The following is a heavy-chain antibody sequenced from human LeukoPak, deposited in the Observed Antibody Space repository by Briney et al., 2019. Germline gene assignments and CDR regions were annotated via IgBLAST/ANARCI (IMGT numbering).Heavy chain of an antibody. V-gene: IGHV1-2*02. J-gene: IGHJ6*02. CDR2: VYPNSGGT. Sequence: AAVKVSRKASGYTFTGYYMHGVRQAPGRGGEWMGWVYPNSGGTNYAQKFQGRVTLTRDTSISTPYKELSSLKADDTAVYYCARVQGYSSSWYWVYYYGMAVWGQGTTVTVPS. D-gene: IGHD6-13*01. CDR3: ARVQGYSSSWYWVYYYGMAV. CDR1: GYTFTGYY.